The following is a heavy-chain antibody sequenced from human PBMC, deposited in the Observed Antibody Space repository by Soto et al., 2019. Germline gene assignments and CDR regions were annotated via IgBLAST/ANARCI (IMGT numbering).Heavy chain of an antibody. CDR3: ARTSMLSRGYSYGHGGIDV. Sequence: PGESLKISCKGSGYSFTSYWISWVRQMPGKGLEWMGRIDPSDSYTNYSPSFQGHVTISADKSISTAYLQWSSLKASDTAMYYCARTSMLSRGYSYGHGGIDVWGQGTTVTGSS. J-gene: IGHJ6*02. CDR1: GYSFTSYW. V-gene: IGHV5-10-1*01. D-gene: IGHD5-18*01. CDR2: IDPSDSYT.